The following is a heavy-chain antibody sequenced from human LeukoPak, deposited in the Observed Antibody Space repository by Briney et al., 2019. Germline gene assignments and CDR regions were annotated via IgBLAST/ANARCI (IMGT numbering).Heavy chain of an antibody. Sequence: PSETLSLTCAVSGYSISSGYYWGWIRQPPGKGLEWIGSIYHSGSTYYNPSLKSRVTISVDTSKNQFSLKLSSVTAADTAVYYCARSPLRYSNYVDYWGQGTLVTVSS. J-gene: IGHJ4*02. D-gene: IGHD3-9*01. CDR1: GYSISSGYY. CDR2: IYHSGST. V-gene: IGHV4-38-2*01. CDR3: ARSPLRYSNYVDY.